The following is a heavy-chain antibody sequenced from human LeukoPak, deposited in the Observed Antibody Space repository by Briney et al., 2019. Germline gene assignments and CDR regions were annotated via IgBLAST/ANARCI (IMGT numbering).Heavy chain of an antibody. CDR2: ISYDGSNK. D-gene: IGHD1-26*01. V-gene: IGHV3-30*18. CDR3: AKSLTTWELPYFDY. Sequence: GGSLRLSCAASGFTFSSYGMHWVRQAPGKGLEWVAVISYDGSNKYYADSVKGRFTISRDNSKNTLYLQMNSLRAEDTAVYYCAKSLTTWELPYFDYWGQGTLVTVSS. J-gene: IGHJ4*02. CDR1: GFTFSSYG.